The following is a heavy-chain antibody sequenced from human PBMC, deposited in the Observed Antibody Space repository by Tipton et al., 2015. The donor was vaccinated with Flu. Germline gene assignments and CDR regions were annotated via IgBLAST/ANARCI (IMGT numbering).Heavy chain of an antibody. CDR1: GFTFSDHN. CDR3: VGDNTKFAFDF. J-gene: IGHJ3*01. CDR2: KRNKASGYTT. V-gene: IGHV3-72*01. D-gene: IGHD2-8*01. Sequence: SLRLSCVASGFTFSDHNMDWFRQAPGKGLEWVARKRNKASGYTTEYAPSVRGRFTISRDDSENSLYLQMSSLKTEDTAVYYCVGDNTKFAFDFWGLGTMVTVSS.